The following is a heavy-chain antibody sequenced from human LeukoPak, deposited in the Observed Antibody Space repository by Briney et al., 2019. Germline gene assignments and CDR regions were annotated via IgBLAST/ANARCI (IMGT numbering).Heavy chain of an antibody. CDR2: ISTSGST. CDR1: GDSISSYS. CDR3: ARQNGDYLWYLDY. J-gene: IGHJ4*02. Sequence: SETLSLTCTVSGDSISSYSWTWIRQPAGKGLEWIGRISTSGSTSYNPSLKSRVTMSLDTSKNQFSLRLTSVTAADTAIYYCARQNGDYLWYLDYWGQGTLVTVSS. D-gene: IGHD4-17*01. V-gene: IGHV4-4*07.